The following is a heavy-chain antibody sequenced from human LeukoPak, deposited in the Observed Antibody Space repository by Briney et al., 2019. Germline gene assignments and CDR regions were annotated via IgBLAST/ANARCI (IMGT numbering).Heavy chain of an antibody. CDR2: IYYSGST. V-gene: IGHV4-59*01. CDR3: ARDRSYYDSSGYSYFDY. J-gene: IGHJ4*02. CDR1: GGSISSYY. Sequence: PSETLSLTCTVSGGSISSYYWSWIRQPPGKGLEWIGYIYYSGSTNYNPSLKSRVTISVDTSKNQLSLKLSSVTAADTAVYYCARDRSYYDSSGYSYFDYWGQGTLVTVSS. D-gene: IGHD3-22*01.